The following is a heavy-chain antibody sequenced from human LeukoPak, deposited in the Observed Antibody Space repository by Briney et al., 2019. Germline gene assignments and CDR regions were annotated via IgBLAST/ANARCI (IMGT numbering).Heavy chain of an antibody. J-gene: IGHJ4*02. D-gene: IGHD6-19*01. CDR2: INPKSGGT. CDR1: GYTFTGYY. V-gene: IGHV1-2*02. CDR3: ARPDIGMADLDY. Sequence: ASVKVSCKASGYTFTGYYMHWVQQAPGQGLEWMGWINPKSGGTNYAQKFQGRVTMTRDTSISTAYMELNRLRSDDTAVYYCARPDIGMADLDYWGQGTLVTVSS.